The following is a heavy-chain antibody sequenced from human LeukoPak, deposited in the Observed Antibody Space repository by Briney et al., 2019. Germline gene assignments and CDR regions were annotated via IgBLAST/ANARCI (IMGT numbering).Heavy chain of an antibody. V-gene: IGHV3-7*01. CDR1: GASLSYYY. CDR3: ARQKVRGVIWPKPYFDY. CDR2: IKQDGSEK. Sequence: PSETLSLTCTVSGASLSYYYWSWVRQAPGKGLEWVANIKQDGSEKYYVDSVKGRFTISRDNAKNSLYLQMNSLRAEDTAVYYCARQKVRGVIWPKPYFDYWGQGTLVTVSS. J-gene: IGHJ4*02. D-gene: IGHD3-10*01.